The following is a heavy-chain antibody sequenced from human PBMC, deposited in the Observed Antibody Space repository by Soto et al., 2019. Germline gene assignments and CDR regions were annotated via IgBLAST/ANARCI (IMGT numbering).Heavy chain of an antibody. D-gene: IGHD3-10*01. V-gene: IGHV3-9*01. Sequence: PGGSLRLSCAASGFTFGDYAMHWVRQAPGKGLEWVSGISWNSVVTGYADSVKGRFTISRDNAKNSLYLQMNSLRAEDTAVYYCARDTYYYGSGSYSPWGQGTLVTVSS. CDR3: ARDTYYYGSGSYSP. CDR1: GFTFGDYA. CDR2: ISWNSVVT. J-gene: IGHJ5*02.